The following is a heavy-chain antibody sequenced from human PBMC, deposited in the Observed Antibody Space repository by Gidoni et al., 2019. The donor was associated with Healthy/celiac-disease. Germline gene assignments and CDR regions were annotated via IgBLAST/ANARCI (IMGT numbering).Heavy chain of an antibody. Sequence: EVQLVESGGGLVQPGGSMRLSCAASGFTVSSNYMSWVRQAPGKGLEWVSVIYSGGSTYYADSVKGRFTISRDNSKNTLYLQMNSLRAEDTAVYYCARDRLELRGWRLAFDIWGQGTMVTVSS. CDR1: GFTVSSNY. CDR2: IYSGGST. CDR3: ARDRLELRGWRLAFDI. V-gene: IGHV3-66*01. J-gene: IGHJ3*02. D-gene: IGHD1-7*01.